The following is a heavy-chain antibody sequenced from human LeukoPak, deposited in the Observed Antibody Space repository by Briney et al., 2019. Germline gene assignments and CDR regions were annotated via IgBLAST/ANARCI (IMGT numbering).Heavy chain of an antibody. CDR2: IYNGGGT. Sequence: PGGSLKLSFSASGFPVSSNYMSWVRPGPGKGLEWVSIIYNGGGTYYADSVKGRFTISRDNSKNTLYLQMNSLRVEDTAIYYCARSHSTSWYWYDYWGQGTLVTVSS. CDR3: ARSHSTSWYWYDY. J-gene: IGHJ4*02. V-gene: IGHV3-53*01. CDR1: GFPVSSNY. D-gene: IGHD6-13*01.